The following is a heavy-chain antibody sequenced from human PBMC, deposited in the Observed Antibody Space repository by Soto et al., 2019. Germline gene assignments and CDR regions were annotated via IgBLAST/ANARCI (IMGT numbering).Heavy chain of an antibody. Sequence: QVQLVESGGGVVQPGRSLRLSGAASGFTFSSYGMYWVRQAPGKGLEWVARISYDGSDQFYGDSVKGRFTIARDNAKNTLYLQMNSLRSEDTAVYYCAKDTGADYWGQGTVVTVSA. D-gene: IGHD3-10*01. CDR2: ISYDGSDQ. CDR3: AKDTGADY. V-gene: IGHV3-30*18. CDR1: GFTFSSYG. J-gene: IGHJ4*02.